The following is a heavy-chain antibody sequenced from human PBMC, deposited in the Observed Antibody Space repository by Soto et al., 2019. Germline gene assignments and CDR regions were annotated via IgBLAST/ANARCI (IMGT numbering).Heavy chain of an antibody. J-gene: IGHJ3*02. D-gene: IGHD5-12*01. CDR1: GGSISSGGYY. CDR3: ARLLYDWIVAFDI. V-gene: IGHV4-61*08. CDR2: IYYSGST. Sequence: SETLSLTCTVSGGSISSGGYYWSWIRQPPGKGLEWIGYIYYSGSTNYNPSLKSRVTISVDTSKNQFSLKLSSVTAADTAVYYCARLLYDWIVAFDIWGQGTMVTVSS.